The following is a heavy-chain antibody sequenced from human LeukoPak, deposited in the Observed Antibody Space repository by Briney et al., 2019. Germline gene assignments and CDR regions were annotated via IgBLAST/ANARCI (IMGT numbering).Heavy chain of an antibody. CDR2: ISHEGSEK. D-gene: IGHD1-26*01. V-gene: IGHV3-30*03. J-gene: IGHJ4*02. CDR3: ATDRGWYFDN. Sequence: GGSLRLSCAASGFTFSSSGMHWVRQGPGTGLEWVAFISHEGSEKYFADSVKGRFTISRDNSKNTLYLQMNSLIDEDTAVFYCATDRGWYFDNWGQGTLVTVAS. CDR1: GFTFSSSG.